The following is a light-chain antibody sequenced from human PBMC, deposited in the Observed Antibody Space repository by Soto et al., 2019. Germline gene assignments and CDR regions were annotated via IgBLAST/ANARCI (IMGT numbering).Light chain of an antibody. CDR1: QSVTSTY. CDR2: GAY. CDR3: EQDGSSPRT. J-gene: IGKJ1*01. V-gene: IGKV3-20*01. Sequence: EIVLTQSPGTLSLSPGDRATLSCRASQSVTSTYLACYQQDHGQAPSLLIYGAYSRATGIHDRFSGSGSRTAFTHTISRLEPEDFEVYYCEQDGSSPRTFGQGTKVAIK.